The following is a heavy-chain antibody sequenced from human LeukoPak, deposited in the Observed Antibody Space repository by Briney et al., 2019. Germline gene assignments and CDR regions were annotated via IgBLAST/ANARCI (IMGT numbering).Heavy chain of an antibody. D-gene: IGHD3-10*02. CDR1: GFTFSSYA. CDR2: ISGSGGST. V-gene: IGHV3-23*01. J-gene: IGHJ4*02. Sequence: PGGSLRLSCAASGFTFSSYAMSWVRQAPGKGLEWVSAISGSGGSTYYADSAKGRFTISRDNSKNTLYLQMNSLRAEDTAVYYCAKATRRLLIGSRGVYYFDYWGQGTLVTVSS. CDR3: AKATRRLLIGSRGVYYFDY.